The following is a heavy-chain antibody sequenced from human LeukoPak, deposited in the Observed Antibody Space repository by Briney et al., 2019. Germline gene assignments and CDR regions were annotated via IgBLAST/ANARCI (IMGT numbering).Heavy chain of an antibody. J-gene: IGHJ4*02. Sequence: SQTLSLTCTVSGGSISSSDYWSWVRQPPGKGLEWIGYIHYSGSTNYNASLKSRLTMSVDMSKNQFSLKLTSVTAADTAVYYCARLGRKTTVVPPDFDCWGQGTLVTVSS. CDR1: GGSISSSDY. V-gene: IGHV4-61*01. CDR2: IHYSGST. D-gene: IGHD4-23*01. CDR3: ARLGRKTTVVPPDFDC.